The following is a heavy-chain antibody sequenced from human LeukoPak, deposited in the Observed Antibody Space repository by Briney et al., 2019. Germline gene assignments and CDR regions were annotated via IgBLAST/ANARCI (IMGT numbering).Heavy chain of an antibody. CDR3: AKEILVVAAIR. Sequence: PGGSLRLSCAVSGSTVSSYWIHWVRQVPGKGPVWVSRITNDGKTTKYADSVKGRFTISRDNSKNTLYLQMNSLRAEDTAVYYCAKEILVVAAIRWGQGTLVTVSS. CDR1: GSTVSSYW. CDR2: ITNDGKTT. V-gene: IGHV3-74*01. J-gene: IGHJ4*02. D-gene: IGHD2-15*01.